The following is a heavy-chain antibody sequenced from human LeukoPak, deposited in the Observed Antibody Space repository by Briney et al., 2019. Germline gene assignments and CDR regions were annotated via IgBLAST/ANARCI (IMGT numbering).Heavy chain of an antibody. Sequence: ASVKLSCKASGGTFSSYAISWVRQAPGHGLEWMGWISAYNGDTNYAQKLQGRVTMTTDTSTSTAYMELRSLRSDDTAVYYCASRRYDSSGPFDYWGQGSLVTVSS. CDR3: ASRRYDSSGPFDY. J-gene: IGHJ4*02. CDR1: GGTFSSYA. D-gene: IGHD3-22*01. V-gene: IGHV1-18*01. CDR2: ISAYNGDT.